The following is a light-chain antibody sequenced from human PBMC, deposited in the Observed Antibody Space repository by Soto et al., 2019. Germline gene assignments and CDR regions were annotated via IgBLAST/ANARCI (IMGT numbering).Light chain of an antibody. CDR3: QQYGGALT. CDR2: DAS. V-gene: IGKV3D-20*01. J-gene: IGKJ3*01. Sequence: EIVLTQSPATLSLSPGERATLSCGASQSISSYLAWYQQKPGLAPRLLIYDASIRATGIPDRFSGSGSGTAFTLTISRLEPEDFAVYYCQQYGGALTVGTGTQVDIK. CDR1: QSISSY.